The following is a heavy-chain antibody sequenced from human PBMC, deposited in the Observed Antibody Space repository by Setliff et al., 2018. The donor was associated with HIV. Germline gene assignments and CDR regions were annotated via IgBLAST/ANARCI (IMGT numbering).Heavy chain of an antibody. D-gene: IGHD3-16*01. CDR3: ARDWGSRRFDY. CDR1: RFSFKTYG. CDR2: IWYDGGDK. Sequence: PGGSLRLSCTASRFSFKTYGMHWVRQAPGKGLDWVAIIWYDGGDKYYADSVKGRFTISRDNSENTLYLQLNSLRAEDTAVYYCARDWGSRRFDYWGQGTLVTVSS. J-gene: IGHJ4*02. V-gene: IGHV3-33*01.